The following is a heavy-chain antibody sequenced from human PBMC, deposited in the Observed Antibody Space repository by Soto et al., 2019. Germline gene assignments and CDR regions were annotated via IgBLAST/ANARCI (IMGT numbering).Heavy chain of an antibody. J-gene: IGHJ4*02. CDR3: AKAKTYYYDSSLDY. V-gene: IGHV3-23*01. D-gene: IGHD3-22*01. CDR2: ISGSGGST. CDR1: GFTFSSYA. Sequence: PGGSLRLSCAASGFTFSSYAISWVRQAPGKGLEWVSAISGSGGSTYYADSVKGRFTISRDNSKNTLYMQMNSLRAEDTAVYYCAKAKTYYYDSSLDYWGQGTLVTVSS.